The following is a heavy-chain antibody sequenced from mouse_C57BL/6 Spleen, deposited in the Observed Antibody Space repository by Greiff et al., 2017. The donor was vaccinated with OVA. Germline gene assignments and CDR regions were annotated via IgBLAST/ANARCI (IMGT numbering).Heavy chain of an antibody. D-gene: IGHD2-2*01. J-gene: IGHJ2*01. Sequence: VQLKQSGAELVRPGASVKLSCTASGFNIKDDYMHWVKQRPEQGLEWIGWIDPENGDTEYASKFQGKATITADTSSNTAYLQLSSLTSEDTAVYYCTRAMVTTNFDYWGQGTTLTVSS. CDR3: TRAMVTTNFDY. CDR1: GFNIKDDY. CDR2: IDPENGDT. V-gene: IGHV14-4*01.